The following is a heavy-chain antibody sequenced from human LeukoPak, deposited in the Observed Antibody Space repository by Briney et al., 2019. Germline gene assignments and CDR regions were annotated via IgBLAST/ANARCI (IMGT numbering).Heavy chain of an antibody. CDR2: IYSGGST. J-gene: IGHJ4*02. CDR3: ARLPNY. Sequence: GGSLRLSCAASGFTASTHYMTWVRQAPGKGLEWVSVIYSGGSTYYADSVTGRFTISRDNSKNTLYLQMNSLRTEDTAVYYCARLPNYWGQGTLVTVSS. V-gene: IGHV3-66*02. CDR1: GFTASTHY.